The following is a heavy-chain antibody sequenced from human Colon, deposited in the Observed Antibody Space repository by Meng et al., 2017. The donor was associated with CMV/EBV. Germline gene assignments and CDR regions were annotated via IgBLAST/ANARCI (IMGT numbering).Heavy chain of an antibody. D-gene: IGHD3-9*01. V-gene: IGHV3-21*06. CDR3: ARALYDSLTGYSRYFDL. J-gene: IGHJ2*01. Sequence: FSFNSYSMCWVRQAPWTGLEWVSGISGSSESIFYADSLKGRSAISRDNAENSLFLHMSSLRAEDTAVYYCARALYDSLTGYSRYFDLWGRGTLVTVSS. CDR1: FSFNSYS. CDR2: ISGSSESI.